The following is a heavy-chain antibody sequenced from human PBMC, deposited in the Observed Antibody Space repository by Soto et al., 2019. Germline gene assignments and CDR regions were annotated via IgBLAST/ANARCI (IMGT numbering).Heavy chain of an antibody. CDR2: IWYDGSNK. CDR3: AREVTYYYYYGMDV. Sequence: GGSLRLSCAASGFTFSSYDMHWVRQAPGKGLEWVAVIWYDGSNKYYADSVKGRFTISRDNSKNTLYLQMNSLRAEDTAVYYCAREVTYYYYYGMDVWGQGTTVTVPS. CDR1: GFTFSSYD. J-gene: IGHJ6*02. V-gene: IGHV3-33*01.